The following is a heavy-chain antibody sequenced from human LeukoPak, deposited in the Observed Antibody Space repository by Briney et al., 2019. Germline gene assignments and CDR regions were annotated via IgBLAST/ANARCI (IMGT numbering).Heavy chain of an antibody. Sequence: QPGGSLRLSCAASGFTFSSYGMHWVRQAPGKGLEWVAFIRYDGSNKYYADSVKGRFTISRDNSKNTLYLQMNSLRAEDTAVYYCAKGPLIQLWLLDYWGQGTLVTVSS. D-gene: IGHD5-18*01. CDR2: IRYDGSNK. J-gene: IGHJ4*02. V-gene: IGHV3-30*02. CDR1: GFTFSSYG. CDR3: AKGPLIQLWLLDY.